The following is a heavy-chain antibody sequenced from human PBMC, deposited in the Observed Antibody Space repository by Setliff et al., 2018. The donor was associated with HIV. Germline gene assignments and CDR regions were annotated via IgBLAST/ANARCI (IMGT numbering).Heavy chain of an antibody. CDR1: GYSISSGYY. J-gene: IGHJ4*02. D-gene: IGHD6-13*01. Sequence: SETLSLTCAVSGYSISSGYYWGWIRQPPGKGLEWIGSIYHSGSTYYNPSLKSRVTISVDTSKNQFSLKLSSVTAADTAVYYCARPGIGDSSSWYYFDYWGQGTLVTVSS. V-gene: IGHV4-38-2*01. CDR3: ARPGIGDSSSWYYFDY. CDR2: IYHSGST.